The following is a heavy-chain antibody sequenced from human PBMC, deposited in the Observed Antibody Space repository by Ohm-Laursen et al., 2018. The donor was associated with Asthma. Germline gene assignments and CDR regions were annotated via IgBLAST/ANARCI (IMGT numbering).Heavy chain of an antibody. D-gene: IGHD2-15*01. J-gene: IGHJ4*02. CDR1: GFTFSSYG. V-gene: IGHV3-33*08. CDR3: ARADCSGGSCYFDY. CDR2: IWYDGSNK. Sequence: SLRLSCTASGFTFSSYGMHWVRQAPGKGLEWVAVIWYDGSNKYYADSVKGRFTISRDNSKNTLYLQMNSLRAEDTAVYYCARADCSGGSCYFDYWGQGTLVTVSS.